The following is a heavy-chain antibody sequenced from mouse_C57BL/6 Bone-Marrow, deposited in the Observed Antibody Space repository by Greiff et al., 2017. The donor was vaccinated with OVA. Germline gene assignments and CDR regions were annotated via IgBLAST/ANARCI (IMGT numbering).Heavy chain of an antibody. CDR1: GYTFTSYG. J-gene: IGHJ4*01. CDR2: IYPRGGNT. Sequence: QVQLQQSGAELARPGASVKLSCKASGYTFTSYGISWVKQRTGQGLEWIGEIYPRGGNTYYNEKFKGKATLTADKSSSTAYMELRSLTSEDSAVYFCARSDYYSNYPLAMDYWGQGTSVTVSS. D-gene: IGHD2-5*01. V-gene: IGHV1-81*01. CDR3: ARSDYYSNYPLAMDY.